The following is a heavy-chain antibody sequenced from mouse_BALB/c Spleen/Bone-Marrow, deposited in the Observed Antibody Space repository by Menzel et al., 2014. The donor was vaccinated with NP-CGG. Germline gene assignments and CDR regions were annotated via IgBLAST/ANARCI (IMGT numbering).Heavy chain of an antibody. CDR3: ARGRDYDVFSY. D-gene: IGHD2-4*01. J-gene: IGHJ3*01. V-gene: IGHV1-52*01. Sequence: QVQLKESGAELVRPGASVKLSCKASGYTFTSYWMNWVKQRPEQGLEWIGRIDPYDSETHYNQKFKDKAILTVDKPSSTAYMQLSSLTSEDSAVYYCARGRDYDVFSYWGQGTLVTVSA. CDR2: IDPYDSET. CDR1: GYTFTSYW.